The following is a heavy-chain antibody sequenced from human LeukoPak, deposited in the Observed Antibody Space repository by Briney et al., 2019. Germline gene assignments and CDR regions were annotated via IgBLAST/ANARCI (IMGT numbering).Heavy chain of an antibody. CDR2: ISSSGST. D-gene: IGHD2-15*01. J-gene: IGHJ3*02. V-gene: IGHV4-61*02. CDR3: ARVVGYAFDI. Sequence: SETLSLTCTVSGDSISSGDYYWSWIRQPAGKGLEWIGRISSSGSTNYNPSLKSRVTISVETSKNQFSLKLSSVTAADTAVYYCARVVGYAFDIWGQGTMVTVSS. CDR1: GDSISSGDYY.